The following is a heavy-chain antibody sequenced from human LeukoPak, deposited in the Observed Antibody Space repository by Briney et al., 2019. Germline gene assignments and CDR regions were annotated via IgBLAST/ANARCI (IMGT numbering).Heavy chain of an antibody. J-gene: IGHJ5*02. D-gene: IGHD4-17*01. Sequence: SETLSLTCTVSGGSISSSSYYWGWIRQPPGKGLEWIGSIYYSGSTYYNPSLKSRVTISVDTSKNQFSLKLSSVTAADTAVYYCARDPQIRYGDSRGSWFDPWGQGTLVTVSS. CDR3: ARDPQIRYGDSRGSWFDP. V-gene: IGHV4-39*07. CDR2: IYYSGST. CDR1: GGSISSSSYY.